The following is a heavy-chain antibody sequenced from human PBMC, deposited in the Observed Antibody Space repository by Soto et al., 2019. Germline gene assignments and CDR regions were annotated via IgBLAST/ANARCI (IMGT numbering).Heavy chain of an antibody. CDR3: AKDRAGDIYVAARSGLDY. V-gene: IGHV3-30*18. CDR2: ISYDGSNK. Sequence: QVQLVESGGGVVQPGRSLGLSCAASGFTFFSYGMHWVRQAPGKGLEWVAVISYDGSNKYYGDSVKGRFTISRDNSKNTLYLQMNSLRADDTAVYYCAKDRAGDIYVAARSGLDYWGQGTLVTVSS. CDR1: GFTFFSYG. J-gene: IGHJ4*02. D-gene: IGHD3-3*01.